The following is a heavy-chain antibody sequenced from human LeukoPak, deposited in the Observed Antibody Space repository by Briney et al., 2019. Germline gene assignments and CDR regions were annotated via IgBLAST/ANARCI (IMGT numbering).Heavy chain of an antibody. Sequence: AGGSLRLSCAASGFTFSRHNMMWVRQAPGKGLEWVAYISGTIGSIYYADSVKGRFTISRDNAKNSLYLQMNSLRAEDTAVYYCARGTFTPGPWGQGTLVTVSS. CDR2: ISGTIGSI. CDR3: ARGTFTPGP. CDR1: GFTFSRHN. J-gene: IGHJ5*02. D-gene: IGHD3-10*01. V-gene: IGHV3-48*01.